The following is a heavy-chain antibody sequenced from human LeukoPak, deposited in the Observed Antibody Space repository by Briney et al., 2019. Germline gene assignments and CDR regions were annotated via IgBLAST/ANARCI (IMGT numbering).Heavy chain of an antibody. Sequence: GASLKICCKGSGYSITSYWIGWVRQMPGKGLEWMGIIYPGDSDTSYSPSVRRQTTISADQSIRTAYRQWSSLKASDTAMYYCARSATRNRNYGIDAFDIWGQGTMVTVSS. CDR3: ARSATRNRNYGIDAFDI. D-gene: IGHD1-14*01. J-gene: IGHJ3*02. CDR1: GYSITSYW. CDR2: IYPGDSDT. V-gene: IGHV5-51*01.